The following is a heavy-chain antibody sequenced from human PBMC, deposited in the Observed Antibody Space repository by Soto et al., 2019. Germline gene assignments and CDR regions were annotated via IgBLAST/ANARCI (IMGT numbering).Heavy chain of an antibody. Sequence: GGSLRLSCAASGFTFSSYGMHWVRQAPGKGLEWVAFIWHDGGNKFYAESVKGRFTISRDNSKNTLYLQMTSLSAEDTAMYYCARDGDVNTGFGKDYWGHGTLFTASS. CDR1: GFTFSSYG. D-gene: IGHD3-16*01. CDR3: ARDGDVNTGFGKDY. J-gene: IGHJ4*01. V-gene: IGHV3-33*01. CDR2: IWHDGGNK.